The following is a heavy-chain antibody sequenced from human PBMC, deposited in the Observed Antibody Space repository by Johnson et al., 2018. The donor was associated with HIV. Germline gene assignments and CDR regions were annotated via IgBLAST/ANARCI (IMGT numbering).Heavy chain of an antibody. CDR1: GFTFSDYY. D-gene: IGHD2-8*01. Sequence: QVQLVESGGGLVKPGGSLRLSCAASGFTFSDYYMSWIRQAPGKGLEWVAVISYDGSNKYYADSVKGRFTISRDNAKNTLFLQMNSLRPEDTAVYYCTRGYCTHGVCYTKVDAFDMWGQGTMVTVSS. CDR2: ISYDGSNK. V-gene: IGHV3-30-3*01. J-gene: IGHJ3*02. CDR3: TRGYCTHGVCYTKVDAFDM.